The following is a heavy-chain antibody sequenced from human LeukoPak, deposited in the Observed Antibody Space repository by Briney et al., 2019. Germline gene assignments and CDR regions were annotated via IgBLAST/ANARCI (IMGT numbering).Heavy chain of an antibody. D-gene: IGHD3-16*02. Sequence: GRSLRLSCAASGFTFSDYYMSWIRQAPGKGLEWVSYISSSGSTIYYADSVKGRFTISRDNAKNSLYLQMNSLRAEDTAVYYCARDTSYPHPYYMDVWGKGTTVTVSS. CDR3: ARDTSYPHPYYMDV. J-gene: IGHJ6*03. CDR1: GFTFSDYY. CDR2: ISSSGSTI. V-gene: IGHV3-11*04.